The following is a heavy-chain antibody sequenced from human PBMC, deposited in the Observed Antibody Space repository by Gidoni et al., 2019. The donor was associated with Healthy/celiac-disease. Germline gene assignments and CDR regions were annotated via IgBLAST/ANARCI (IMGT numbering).Heavy chain of an antibody. CDR2: ISSSSSTI. V-gene: IGHV3-48*01. D-gene: IGHD3-10*01. CDR1: GLTFSSYS. J-gene: IGHJ6*02. Sequence: EVQLVESGGGLVQPGGSLRLSCAASGLTFSSYSMNWVRQAPGKGLEWVSYISSSSSTIYYADSVKGRFTISRDNAKNSLYLQMNSLRAEDTAVYYCAREHYYGSGSYEFSWGYYYYGMDVWGQGTTVTVSS. CDR3: AREHYYGSGSYEFSWGYYYYGMDV.